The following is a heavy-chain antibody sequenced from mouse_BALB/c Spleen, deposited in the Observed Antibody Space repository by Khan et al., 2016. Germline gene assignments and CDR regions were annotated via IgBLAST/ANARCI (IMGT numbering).Heavy chain of an antibody. CDR1: GFTFSTYG. J-gene: IGHJ2*01. CDR3: ATDNYRYYFDY. D-gene: IGHD2-14*01. Sequence: EVELVESGGGLVQPGGSLKLSCAASGFTFSTYGMSWVRQTPDKRLELVATINSNGGSTYYPDSVKGRFTISRDNAKNTLYLQMSSLKSEDTAMSYCATDNYRYYFDYWCQGTTLTVSS. V-gene: IGHV5-6-3*01. CDR2: INSNGGST.